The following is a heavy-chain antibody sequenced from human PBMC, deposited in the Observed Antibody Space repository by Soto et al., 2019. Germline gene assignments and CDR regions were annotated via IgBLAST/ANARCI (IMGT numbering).Heavy chain of an antibody. CDR2: ISGNSGTT. D-gene: IGHD3-3*01. Sequence: VESGGDFKQPGGSLRLSCEGSGFNFSNYALNWVRQAPGKRLEWVSVISGNSGTTYYAASVKGRFTIARDNSKKTLYLQMNSLRADDTAVYYCAKGRAITVFGVITPFDSWGQGTLVTVSS. V-gene: IGHV3-23*04. J-gene: IGHJ4*02. CDR3: AKGRAITVFGVITPFDS. CDR1: GFNFSNYA.